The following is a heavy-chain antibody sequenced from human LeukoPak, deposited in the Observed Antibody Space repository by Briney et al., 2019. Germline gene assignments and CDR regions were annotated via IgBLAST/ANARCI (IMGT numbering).Heavy chain of an antibody. V-gene: IGHV1-69*13. CDR1: GGTFSSYA. CDR2: IIPIFGTA. CDR3: ARSNSGSYYYYYGMDV. D-gene: IGHD1-26*01. Sequence: ASVKVSCKASGGTFSSYAISWVRQAPGQGLEWMGGIIPIFGTANHAQKFQGRVTITADESTSTAYMELSSLRSEDTAVYYCARSNSGSYYYYYGMDVWGQGTTVTVSS. J-gene: IGHJ6*02.